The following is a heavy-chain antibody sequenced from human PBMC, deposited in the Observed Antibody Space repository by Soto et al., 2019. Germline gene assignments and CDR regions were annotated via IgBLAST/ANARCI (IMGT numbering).Heavy chain of an antibody. D-gene: IGHD2-15*01. Sequence: ASGYTFTNYAIHWVRQAPGQRLEWMGWIHTDNGDTKYSQKSQGRVTITRDTSASTAYLEVSSLRSEDTAVYYCAKQDWYFDLWGRGTLVTVSS. CDR3: AKQDWYFDL. J-gene: IGHJ2*01. V-gene: IGHV1-3*04. CDR1: GYTFTNYA. CDR2: IHTDNGDT.